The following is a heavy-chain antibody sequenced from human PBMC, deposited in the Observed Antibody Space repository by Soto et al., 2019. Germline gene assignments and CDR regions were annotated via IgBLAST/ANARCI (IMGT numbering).Heavy chain of an antibody. CDR2: FDVTQRKT. CDR3: VVAGYWT. Sequence: QVQVVQSGAEVKKPGASVKVSCKVSGARLTEVSLQWVRQGPGGRLQWMGGFDVTQRKTVYAQDFQGRVTMIDDTSANTANMQLSGLRSEDTAVYYCVVAGYWTWGQGALVTVSS. CDR1: GARLTEVS. V-gene: IGHV1-24*01. J-gene: IGHJ4*02. D-gene: IGHD2-8*02.